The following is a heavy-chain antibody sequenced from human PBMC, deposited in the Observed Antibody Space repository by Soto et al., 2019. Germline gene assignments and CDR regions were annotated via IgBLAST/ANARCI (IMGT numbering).Heavy chain of an antibody. V-gene: IGHV3-30*18. D-gene: IGHD1-26*01. CDR1: GFTFSHYA. CDR3: TKDGSHNFDY. J-gene: IGHJ4*02. Sequence: VQLVESGGGVVQPGRSLRLSCAASGFTFSHYAMHWVRQAPGKGLEWVALMSYDGSNEYYADCVKRRFTNSRDNSKTTLYLQMNSLRAEDTGVYYCTKDGSHNFDYWGQGTLVTVSS. CDR2: MSYDGSNE.